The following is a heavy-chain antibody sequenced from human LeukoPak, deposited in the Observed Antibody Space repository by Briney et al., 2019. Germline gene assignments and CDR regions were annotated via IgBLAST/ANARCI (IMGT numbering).Heavy chain of an antibody. CDR2: IYPGDSDT. J-gene: IGHJ6*03. CDR1: GYSFTSYW. CDR3: ARSRVVAATGENYYYYMDV. V-gene: IGHV5-51*01. Sequence: GESLKISCKGSGYSFTSYWICWVRQMPGKGLEWMGIIYPGDSDTRYSPSFQGQVTISADKSISTAYLQWSSLKASDTAMYYCARSRVVAATGENYYYYMDVWGKGTTVTVSS. D-gene: IGHD2-15*01.